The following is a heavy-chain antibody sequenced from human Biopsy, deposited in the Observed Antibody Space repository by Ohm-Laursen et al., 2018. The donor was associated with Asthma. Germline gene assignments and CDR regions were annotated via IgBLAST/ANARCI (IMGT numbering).Heavy chain of an antibody. Sequence: TLSLTCTVSGDSTTSGGCCWNWIRQHPGKGLEWIGYIHHSGTGYFNPSLKSRVSFSRDTSKNQFSLRLSSVTAADTAMYYCARIPRRSGSYFVDYWGQGTLVTVSS. CDR3: ARIPRRSGSYFVDY. J-gene: IGHJ4*02. D-gene: IGHD3-22*01. V-gene: IGHV4-31*03. CDR2: IHHSGTG. CDR1: GDSTTSGGCC.